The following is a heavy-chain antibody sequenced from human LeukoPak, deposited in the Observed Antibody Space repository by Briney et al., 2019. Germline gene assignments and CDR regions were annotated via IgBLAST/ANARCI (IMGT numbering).Heavy chain of an antibody. CDR3: ATVPGARFGVIALRRNWFDP. Sequence: ASVKVSCKVSGYTLTELSMHWVRQAPGKGLEWMGGFDPEDGETIYAQKFQGRVTMTEDTSTDTAYMELSSLRSEDTAVYYCATVPGARFGVIALRRNWFDPWGQGTLVTVTS. V-gene: IGHV1-24*01. CDR1: GYTLTELS. D-gene: IGHD3-3*01. CDR2: FDPEDGET. J-gene: IGHJ5*02.